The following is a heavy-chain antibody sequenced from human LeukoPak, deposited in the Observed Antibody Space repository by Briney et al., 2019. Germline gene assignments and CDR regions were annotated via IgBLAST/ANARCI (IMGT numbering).Heavy chain of an antibody. V-gene: IGHV4-59*08. Sequence: SETLSLTCTVSGGSISSYYWSWIRQPPGKGLEWIGYIYYSGSTNYNPSLESRVTISVDTSKNQFSLKLSSVTAADTAVHYCARHGVATVTTLEYYFDYWGQGTLVTVSS. CDR1: GGSISSYY. CDR2: IYYSGST. D-gene: IGHD4-17*01. J-gene: IGHJ4*02. CDR3: ARHGVATVTTLEYYFDY.